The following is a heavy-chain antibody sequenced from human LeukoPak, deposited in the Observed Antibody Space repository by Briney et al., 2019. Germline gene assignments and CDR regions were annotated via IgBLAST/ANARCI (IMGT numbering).Heavy chain of an antibody. CDR3: ARATGTTNSYYYYYMDV. Sequence: SETLSLTCTVSGGSISSHYWSWIRQPPGKGLEWIGYIYYSGSTNYNPSLKSRVTISVDTSKNQFSLKLSSVTAADTAVYYCARATGTTNSYYYYYMDVWGKGTTVTVSS. J-gene: IGHJ6*03. V-gene: IGHV4-59*11. D-gene: IGHD1-7*01. CDR2: IYYSGST. CDR1: GGSISSHY.